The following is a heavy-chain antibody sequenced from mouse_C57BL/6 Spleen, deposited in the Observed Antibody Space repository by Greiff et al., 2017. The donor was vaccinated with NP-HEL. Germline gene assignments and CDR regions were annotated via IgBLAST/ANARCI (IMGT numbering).Heavy chain of an antibody. CDR3: ARGHFDY. J-gene: IGHJ2*01. CDR1: GFTFSDYG. V-gene: IGHV5-17*01. CDR2: ISSGSSTI. Sequence: VQLKESGGGLVKPGGSLKLSCAASGFTFSDYGMHWVRQAPEKGLEWVAYISSGSSTIYYADTVKGRFTISRDNAKNTPFLQMTSLRSEDTAMYYCARGHFDYWGQGTTLTVSS.